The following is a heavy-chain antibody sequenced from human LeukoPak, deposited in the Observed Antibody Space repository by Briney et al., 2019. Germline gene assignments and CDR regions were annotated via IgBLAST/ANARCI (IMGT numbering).Heavy chain of an antibody. CDR1: GFTFSNYA. J-gene: IGHJ6*03. CDR2: ISGNGRSA. CDR3: AKCRGNSGFACLYMDV. V-gene: IGHV3-23*01. Sequence: GGSLRLACAASGFTFSNYAMTWVRQVRGKGLEPGSIISGNGRSAYHADSVKGRFNMSRDNSKNSVYLQMNSLRVEGTAVYYCAKCRGNSGFACLYMDVWGKGTTVIVSS. D-gene: IGHD5-12*01.